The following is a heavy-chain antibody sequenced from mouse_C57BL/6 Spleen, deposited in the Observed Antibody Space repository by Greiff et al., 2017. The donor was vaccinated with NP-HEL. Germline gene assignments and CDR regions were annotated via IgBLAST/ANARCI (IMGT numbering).Heavy chain of an antibody. Sequence: EVKLVESGGGLVKPGGSLKLSCAASGFTFSSYAMSWVRQTPEKRLEWVATISDGGSYTYYPDNVKGRFTISRATSNTNLYLQMSHLKSEETAMYYCARDRYGVVATYYAMDYWGQGTSVTVSA. CDR2: ISDGGSYT. V-gene: IGHV5-4*01. J-gene: IGHJ4*01. CDR3: ARDRYGVVATYYAMDY. D-gene: IGHD1-1*01. CDR1: GFTFSSYA.